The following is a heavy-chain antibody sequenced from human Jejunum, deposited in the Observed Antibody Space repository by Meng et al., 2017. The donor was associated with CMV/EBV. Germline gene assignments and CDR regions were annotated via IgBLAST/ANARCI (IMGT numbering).Heavy chain of an antibody. CDR2: ISSSSNYI. CDR1: LAFTTYN. D-gene: IGHD6-19*01. CDR3: ARADSKCVGTGCHLEY. V-gene: IGHV3-21*01. Sequence: LAFTTYNMNWVRQAPGRGLEWVSSISSSSNYIYYADSVKGRFTISRDNTRNSLYLQMDGLRAEDTALYYCARADSKCVGTGCHLEYWGQGTLVTVSS. J-gene: IGHJ4*02.